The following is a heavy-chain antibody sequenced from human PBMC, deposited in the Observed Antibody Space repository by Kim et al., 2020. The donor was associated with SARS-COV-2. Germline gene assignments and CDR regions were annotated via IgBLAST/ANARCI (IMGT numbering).Heavy chain of an antibody. J-gene: IGHJ6*02. Sequence: RFTISRDNAKNSLYLQMNSLRAEDTAVYYCARDKCSGGSCNYYYYYGMDVWGQGTTVTVSS. CDR3: ARDKCSGGSCNYYYYYGMDV. D-gene: IGHD2-15*01. V-gene: IGHV3-11*06.